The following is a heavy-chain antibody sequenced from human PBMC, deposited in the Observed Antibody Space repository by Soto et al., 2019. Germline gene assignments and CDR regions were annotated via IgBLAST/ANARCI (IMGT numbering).Heavy chain of an antibody. CDR2: IYYTGSI. J-gene: IGHJ5*02. CDR1: GASVSSGTYY. Sequence: TSETLSLTCTVFGASVSSGTYYWSWIRQAPGKGLEWVGHIYYTGSINYNPSLNNRVTISVDTSKNHFSLQLTSVTAADTAVYYCARGAGFSYASTWFDIWGQGTLVTVSS. CDR3: ARGAGFSYASTWFDI. D-gene: IGHD5-18*01. V-gene: IGHV4-61*03.